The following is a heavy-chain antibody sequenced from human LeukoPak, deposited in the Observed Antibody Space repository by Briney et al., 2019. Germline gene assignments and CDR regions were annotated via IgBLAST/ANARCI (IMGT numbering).Heavy chain of an antibody. CDR2: INHSGST. Sequence: SETLSLTCAVYGGSCSGYYWSWIRQPPGKGLEWIGEINHSGSTNYNPSLKSRVTISVDTSKNQFSLKLSSVTAADTAVYYCARHSDSTGYSFDYWGQGTLVTVSS. J-gene: IGHJ4*02. CDR3: ARHSDSTGYSFDY. V-gene: IGHV4-34*01. D-gene: IGHD3-9*01. CDR1: GGSCSGYY.